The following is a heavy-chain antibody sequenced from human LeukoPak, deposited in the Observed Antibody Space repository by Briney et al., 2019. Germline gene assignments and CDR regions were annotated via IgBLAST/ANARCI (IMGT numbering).Heavy chain of an antibody. CDR3: ATTSGCSSASCPSGVLDY. Sequence: PSETLSLTCTVSGYSIISGYYWAWIRQPPGKGLEWIGNIYHSGSTHYNPSLKTRVSMSVDTSKNQFSLRLSSVTAADTAMYYCATTSGCSSASCPSGVLDYWGQGTLVTVSS. CDR2: IYHSGST. CDR1: GYSIISGYY. J-gene: IGHJ4*02. D-gene: IGHD2-2*01. V-gene: IGHV4-38-2*02.